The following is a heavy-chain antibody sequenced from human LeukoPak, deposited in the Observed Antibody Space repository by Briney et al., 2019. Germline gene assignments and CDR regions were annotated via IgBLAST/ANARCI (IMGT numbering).Heavy chain of an antibody. Sequence: ASVKVSCKASGYTLTSYGISWVRQAPGQRLEWMGWISAYNGNTNYAQKFQGRVTMTTDTSTSTAYMELRSLRSDDTAVYYCAREFSSGWYYFDYWGQGTLVTVSS. V-gene: IGHV1-18*01. CDR1: GYTLTSYG. D-gene: IGHD6-19*01. CDR3: AREFSSGWYYFDY. J-gene: IGHJ4*02. CDR2: ISAYNGNT.